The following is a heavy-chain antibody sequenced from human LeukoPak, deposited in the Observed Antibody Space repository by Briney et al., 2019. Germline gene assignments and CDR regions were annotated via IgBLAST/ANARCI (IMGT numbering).Heavy chain of an antibody. J-gene: IGHJ4*02. CDR1: GFTFSSYS. V-gene: IGHV3-21*01. CDR3: ARGAQIVVAPAAQARPGPSAVDY. Sequence: PGGSLRLSCAASGFTFSSYSMNWVRQAPGKGLEWVSSISSGSSYIYYADSVRGRFTISRDNAKNSLYLQMNSLRAEDTAVYYCARGAQIVVAPAAQARPGPSAVDYWGQGTLATVSS. D-gene: IGHD2-2*01. CDR2: ISSGSSYI.